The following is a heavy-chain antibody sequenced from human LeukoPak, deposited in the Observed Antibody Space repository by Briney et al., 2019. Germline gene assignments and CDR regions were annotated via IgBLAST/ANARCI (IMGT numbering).Heavy chain of an antibody. CDR1: GGSISSYY. Sequence: PSETLSLTCTVSGGSISSYYWSWIRQPAGKGLEWIGRIYTSGSTNYNPSLKSRVTISVDTSKNQFSLKLSSVTAADTAVYYCARDLYAGGYYDSSAWDYWGQGTLVTVSS. J-gene: IGHJ4*02. CDR3: ARDLYAGGYYDSSAWDY. V-gene: IGHV4-4*07. CDR2: IYTSGST. D-gene: IGHD3-22*01.